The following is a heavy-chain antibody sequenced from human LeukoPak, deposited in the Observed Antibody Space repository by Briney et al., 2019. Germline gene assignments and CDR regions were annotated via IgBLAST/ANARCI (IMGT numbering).Heavy chain of an antibody. CDR2: IKEDGSEK. D-gene: IGHD4-11*01. CDR1: GFTFSTYW. Sequence: GGSLRLSCAASGFTFSTYWMSWVRQAPGKGLEWVANIKEDGSEKYYVDSVKGRFTISRDNARNSLYLQMNSLRAEDTALYYCAKDLHLDYWGQGTLVTVSS. CDR3: AKDLHLDY. V-gene: IGHV3-7*03. J-gene: IGHJ4*02.